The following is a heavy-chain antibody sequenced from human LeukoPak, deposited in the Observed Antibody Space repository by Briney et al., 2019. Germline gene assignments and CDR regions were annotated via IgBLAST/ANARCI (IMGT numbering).Heavy chain of an antibody. CDR3: ARDHHSGYDKTGDY. V-gene: IGHV1-18*01. J-gene: IGHJ4*02. D-gene: IGHD5-12*01. CDR2: ISAYNGNT. Sequence: GASVKVSCKASGYIFTNFGISWVRQAPGRGLQWVGWISAYNGNTNYAQNLQGRVTMTTDTSTSTAYMELRSLRSDDTAVYYCARDHHSGYDKTGDYWGQGTLVTVSS. CDR1: GYIFTNFG.